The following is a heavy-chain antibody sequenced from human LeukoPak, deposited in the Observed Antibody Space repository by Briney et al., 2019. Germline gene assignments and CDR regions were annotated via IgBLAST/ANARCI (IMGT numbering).Heavy chain of an antibody. CDR2: SGSGGDT. D-gene: IGHD3/OR15-3a*01. CDR1: GFTFSNYA. V-gene: IGHV3-23*01. J-gene: IGHJ4*02. Sequence: GGSLRLSCVASGFTFSNYAMNWVRQAPGKGLEWVSVSGSGGDTYYVDSVKGRFTISRDNSKNTLYLQMNSLRAEDAAVYYCANARGWTYRTYYFDYLGQGSLVTVNS. CDR3: ANARGWTYRTYYFDY.